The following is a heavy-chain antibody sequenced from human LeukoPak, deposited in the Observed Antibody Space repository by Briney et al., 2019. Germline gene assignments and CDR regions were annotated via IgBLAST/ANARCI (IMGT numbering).Heavy chain of an antibody. V-gene: IGHV4-59*01. CDR3: ARALGYYGSGSYNLGGPDY. J-gene: IGHJ4*02. D-gene: IGHD3-10*01. Sequence: SETLSLTCTVSGDSISNNYWSWIRQPPGKGLEWIGYIYYSGSTKYNPSLKNRVTISVDTSKNQFSLKLSSVTAADTAVYYCARALGYYGSGSYNLGGPDYWGQGTLVTVSS. CDR2: IYYSGST. CDR1: GDSISNNY.